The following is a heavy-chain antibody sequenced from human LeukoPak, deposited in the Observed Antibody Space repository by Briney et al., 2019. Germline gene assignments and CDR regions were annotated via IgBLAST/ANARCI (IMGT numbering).Heavy chain of an antibody. V-gene: IGHV3-13*01. Sequence: GGSLRLSCAASVFTFSSYYMHWVRQATGKGLEWVSAIGTAGDTYYPGSVKGRFTISRENAKNSLYLQMNSLRAGDTAVYYCARGGDSSSAPYYYYYGMDVWGQGTTVTVSS. J-gene: IGHJ6*02. CDR1: VFTFSSYY. D-gene: IGHD6-6*01. CDR2: IGTAGDT. CDR3: ARGGDSSSAPYYYYYGMDV.